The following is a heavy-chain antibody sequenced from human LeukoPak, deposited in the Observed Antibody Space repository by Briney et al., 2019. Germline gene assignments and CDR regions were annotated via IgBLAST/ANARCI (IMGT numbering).Heavy chain of an antibody. CDR3: ARGLSGYYTFDY. D-gene: IGHD3-22*01. CDR1: VGTFISYA. Sequence: GASVKVSCKASVGTFISYAISWVRQAPGQGLEWMGRIIPIFGIANYAQKFQGRVTITADKSTSTAYMELSSLRSEDTAVYYCARGLSGYYTFDYWGRGTLVTVSS. CDR2: IIPIFGIA. V-gene: IGHV1-69*04. J-gene: IGHJ4*02.